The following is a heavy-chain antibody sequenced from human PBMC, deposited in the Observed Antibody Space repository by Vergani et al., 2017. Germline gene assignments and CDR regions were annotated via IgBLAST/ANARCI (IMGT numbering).Heavy chain of an antibody. CDR1: GFTFSDHY. J-gene: IGHJ4*02. CDR2: MSSGDSI. V-gene: IGHV3-11*04. Sequence: QVQLVESGGGLVKPGGSLRLSCAASGFTFSDHYMSWVRQAPGKGLEWISYMSSGDSIYYADSVKGRFTVSRDNTKNTLYLQMNSLRAEDTAVYYCATDKMIGRWMQFVYWGQGTLVSVSS. CDR3: ATDKMIGRWMQFVY. D-gene: IGHD5-24*01.